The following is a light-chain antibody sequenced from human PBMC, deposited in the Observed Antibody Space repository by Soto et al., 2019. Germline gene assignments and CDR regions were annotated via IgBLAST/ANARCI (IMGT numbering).Light chain of an antibody. Sequence: EIVLTQSPGTLSLSPGEGATLTCRASQSVSNNYLAWYQQKPGQAPRLLLYGASNRATGIPDRFSGSGSGTDFTLTISRLEPEDFAVYYCQQYGTSPPGVTFGPGTKVDIK. CDR1: QSVSNNY. J-gene: IGKJ3*01. CDR2: GAS. CDR3: QQYGTSPPGVT. V-gene: IGKV3-20*01.